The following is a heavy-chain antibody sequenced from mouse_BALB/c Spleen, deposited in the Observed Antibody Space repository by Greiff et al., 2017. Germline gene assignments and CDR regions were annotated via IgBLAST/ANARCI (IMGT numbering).Heavy chain of an antibody. CDR1: GYTFSSYW. V-gene: IGHV1-9*01. CDR2: ILPGSGST. J-gene: IGHJ4*01. CDR3: ARYGNYYAMDY. D-gene: IGHD2-1*01. Sequence: QVQLKESGAELMKPGASVKISCKATGYTFSSYWIEWVKQRPGHGLEWIGEILPGSGSTNYNEKFKGKATFTADTPSNTAYMQLSSLTSEDSAVYYCARYGNYYAMDYWGQGTSVTVSS.